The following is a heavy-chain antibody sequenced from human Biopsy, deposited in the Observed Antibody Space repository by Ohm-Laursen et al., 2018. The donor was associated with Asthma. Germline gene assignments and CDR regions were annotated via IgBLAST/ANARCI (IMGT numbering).Heavy chain of an antibody. CDR2: IKHDGSEK. Sequence: RPSRSPAAFPLNRSSMSWVRQVPGQGLEWVANIKHDGSEKNHVDSLKGRFTISRDNAKNSLYLQMNSLRDEDTAVYYCARFKRGYSYGYAGVFDYWGQGTLVTVSS. CDR3: ARFKRGYSYGYAGVFDY. CDR1: AFPLNRSS. V-gene: IGHV3-7*01. D-gene: IGHD5-18*01. J-gene: IGHJ4*02.